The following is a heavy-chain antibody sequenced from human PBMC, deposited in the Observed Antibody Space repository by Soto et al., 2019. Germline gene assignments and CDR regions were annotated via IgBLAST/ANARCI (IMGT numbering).Heavy chain of an antibody. CDR1: GGTFSSYA. CDR2: IIPIFGTA. CDR3: ARSMGLIDFDD. Sequence: QVQLVQSGAEVKQPGSSVKVSCKASGGTFSSYAISWVRQAPGQGLEWMGGIIPIFGTAHYAQKFQGRVTITADEATSTAYMEPSSLSSDDTAVYYCARSMGLIDFDDWGQGTLVTVSS. V-gene: IGHV1-69*01. J-gene: IGHJ4*02. D-gene: IGHD2-8*01.